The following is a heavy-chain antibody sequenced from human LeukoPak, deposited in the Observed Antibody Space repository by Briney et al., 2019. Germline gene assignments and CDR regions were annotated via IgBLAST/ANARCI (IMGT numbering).Heavy chain of an antibody. CDR1: GGSITRNY. Sequence: SETLSLTCTVSGGSITRNYWNWIRQPPGKGLEWIGYIYYRGSTNYNPSLKSRVTISVDTSKNQFSLKLSSVTAADTAVYYCARHEDSGEFYFDYWGQGTLVTVSS. CDR3: ARHEDSGEFYFDY. V-gene: IGHV4-59*08. CDR2: IYYRGST. J-gene: IGHJ4*02. D-gene: IGHD3-10*01.